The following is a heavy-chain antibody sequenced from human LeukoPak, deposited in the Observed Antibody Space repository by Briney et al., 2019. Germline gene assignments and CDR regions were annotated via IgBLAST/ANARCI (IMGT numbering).Heavy chain of an antibody. CDR2: FYYSGST. J-gene: IGHJ3*02. D-gene: IGHD1-26*01. CDR1: GGSISSGSYY. CDR3: ARDTVGATFPGALDI. Sequence: PSETLSLTCTVSGGSISSGSYYWGWIRQPPGKGLEWIGSFYYSGSTYYNPSLKSRVSMSVDTSKNHFSLKLSSVTAADTAVYYCARDTVGATFPGALDIWGQGTLVTVSS. V-gene: IGHV4-39*07.